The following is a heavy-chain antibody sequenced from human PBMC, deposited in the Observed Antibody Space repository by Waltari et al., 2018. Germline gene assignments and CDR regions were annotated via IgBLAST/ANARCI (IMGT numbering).Heavy chain of an antibody. D-gene: IGHD6-13*01. CDR2: INPNSGGT. Sequence: QVQLVQSGAEVKKPGASVKVSCKASGYTFTGYYMHWVRQAPGQGLEWMGWINPNSGGTNYAQKCQGRVTMTRDTSISTAYMELSRLRSDDTAVYYCARDYDILGIAAAGGYWGQGTLVTVSS. CDR3: ARDYDILGIAAAGGY. V-gene: IGHV1-2*02. J-gene: IGHJ4*02. CDR1: GYTFTGYY.